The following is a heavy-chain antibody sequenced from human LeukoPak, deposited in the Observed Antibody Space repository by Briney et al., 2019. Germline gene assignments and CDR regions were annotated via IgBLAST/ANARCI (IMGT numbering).Heavy chain of an antibody. CDR2: INHSGST. J-gene: IGHJ4*02. CDR1: GGSFSGYY. V-gene: IGHV4-34*01. CDR3: ARAPAGDYFDY. D-gene: IGHD2-2*01. Sequence: SETLSLTCAVYGGSFSGYYWSWIRQPPGKGLEWIGEINHSGSTKHNPSLKSRVTISVDTSKNQFSLKLSSVTAADTAVYFCARAPAGDYFDYWGQGTLVTVSS.